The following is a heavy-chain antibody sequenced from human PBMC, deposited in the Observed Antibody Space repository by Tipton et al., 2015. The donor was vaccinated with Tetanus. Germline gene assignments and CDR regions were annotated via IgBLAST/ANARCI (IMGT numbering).Heavy chain of an antibody. CDR2: INHSGST. CDR3: ARAPTITMIVVVKRRFDY. CDR1: GGSFSGYY. J-gene: IGHJ4*02. D-gene: IGHD3-22*01. Sequence: TLSLTCAVYGGSFSGYYWSWIRQPPGRGLEWIGEINHSGSTNYNPSLKSRVTISVDTSKNQFSLKLSSVTAAGTAVYYCARAPTITMIVVVKRRFDYWGQGTLVTVSS. V-gene: IGHV4-34*01.